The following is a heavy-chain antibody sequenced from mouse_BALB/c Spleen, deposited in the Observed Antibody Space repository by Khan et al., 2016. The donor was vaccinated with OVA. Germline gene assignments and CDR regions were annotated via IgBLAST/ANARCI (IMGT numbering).Heavy chain of an antibody. V-gene: IGHV5-4*02. CDR3: ARGGNWSFDY. CDR2: FSDGGSYT. D-gene: IGHD4-1*01. CDR1: GFTFSDYY. J-gene: IGHJ2*01. Sequence: EVELVESGGGLVKPGGSLKLSCAVSGFTFSDYYMYWVRQTPEKRLEWVVTFSDGGSYTYYPDSVKGRFTISRDNAKNNLYLQMSSLKSEDTAMYYCARGGNWSFDYWGQGTTLTVSS.